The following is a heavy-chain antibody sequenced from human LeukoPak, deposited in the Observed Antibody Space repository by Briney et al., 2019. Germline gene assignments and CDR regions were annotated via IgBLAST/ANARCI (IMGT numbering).Heavy chain of an antibody. J-gene: IGHJ4*02. CDR2: IDSAGDT. CDR3: ARGERFGEAIDY. CDR1: GFTFSTYD. V-gene: IGHV3-13*04. Sequence: GGSLRLSCAASGFTFSTYDMHWVRQAAGKGLEWVSHIDSAGDTYCPGSVKGRFTISRENAKNALYLQMNSLRAGDTAVYYCARGERFGEAIDYWGQGTLVTVSS. D-gene: IGHD3-10*01.